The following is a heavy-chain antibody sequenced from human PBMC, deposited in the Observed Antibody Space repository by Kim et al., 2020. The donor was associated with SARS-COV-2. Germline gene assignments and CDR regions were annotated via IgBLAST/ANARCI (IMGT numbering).Heavy chain of an antibody. J-gene: IGHJ4*02. CDR3: AKESRAFYDYGIDY. Sequence: ASVKVSCKASGYTFTSYAMHWVRQAPGQRLEWMGWINAGNGNTKYSQKFQGRVTITKDTSASTAYMELSSLRSEDTAVYYCAKESRAFYDYGIDYWGQGTLVTVSS. D-gene: IGHD4-17*01. V-gene: IGHV1-3*01. CDR2: INAGNGNT. CDR1: GYTFTSYA.